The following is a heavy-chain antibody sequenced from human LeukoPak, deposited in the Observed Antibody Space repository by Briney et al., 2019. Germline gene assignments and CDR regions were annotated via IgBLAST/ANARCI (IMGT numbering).Heavy chain of an antibody. V-gene: IGHV3-53*01. D-gene: IGHD3-3*01. CDR2: IYSGGST. Sequence: GGSLRLSCAASGFTVSSNYMSWVRQAPGKGLEWVSVIYSGGSTYYADSVKGRFTISRDNSKNTLYLQMNSLRAEDTAVYYCARIRFLEWPVFDYWGQGTLVTVSS. CDR1: GFTVSSNY. J-gene: IGHJ4*02. CDR3: ARIRFLEWPVFDY.